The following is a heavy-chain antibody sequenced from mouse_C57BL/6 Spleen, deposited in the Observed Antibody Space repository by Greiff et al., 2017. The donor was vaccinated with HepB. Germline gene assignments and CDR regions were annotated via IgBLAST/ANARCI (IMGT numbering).Heavy chain of an antibody. D-gene: IGHD1-1*01. V-gene: IGHV1-69*01. J-gene: IGHJ2*01. Sequence: QVQLQQPGAELVMPGASVKLSCKASGYTFTSYWMHWVKQRPGQGLEWIGEIDPSDSYTNYNQKFKGKSTLTVDKSSSTAYMQLSSLTSEDSAVYYCARGLFLSLYYFDYWGQGTTLTVSS. CDR2: IDPSDSYT. CDR1: GYTFTSYW. CDR3: ARGLFLSLYYFDY.